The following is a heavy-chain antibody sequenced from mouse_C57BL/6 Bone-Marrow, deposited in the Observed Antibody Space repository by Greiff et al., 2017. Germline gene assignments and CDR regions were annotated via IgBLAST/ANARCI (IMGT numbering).Heavy chain of an antibody. V-gene: IGHV1-84*01. CDR3: AIYYYGSGQYYFDD. CDR2: IYPGRGNT. D-gene: IGHD1-1*01. CDR1: GYTFTDYS. J-gene: IGHJ2*01. Sequence: QVQLQQSGPELVKPGASVQISCKASGYTFTDYSINWVKQRPGQGLAWIGWIYPGRGNTKYNEKFKGKATLTVDTSSSTAYMQLCSLTSDDSAVDFCAIYYYGSGQYYFDDGGQGTTLTVSS.